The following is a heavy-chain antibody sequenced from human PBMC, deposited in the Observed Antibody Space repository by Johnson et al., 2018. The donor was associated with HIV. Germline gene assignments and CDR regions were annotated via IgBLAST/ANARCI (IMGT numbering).Heavy chain of an antibody. CDR3: ARLEELLMAFVI. Sequence: QVQLVESGGGVVQPGGSLRLSCAASGFTFSSYGMHWVRQAPGKGLEWVAFIRYDGSNKYYADSVKGRFTISRDNSKNTLYLQMNSLRAEDTAVYYCARLEELLMAFVIWGQGAMVTVSS. D-gene: IGHD1-26*01. CDR1: GFTFSSYG. J-gene: IGHJ3*02. V-gene: IGHV3-30*02. CDR2: IRYDGSNK.